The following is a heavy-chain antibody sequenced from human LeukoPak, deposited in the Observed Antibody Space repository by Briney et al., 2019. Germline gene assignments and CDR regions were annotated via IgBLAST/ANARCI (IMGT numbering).Heavy chain of an antibody. CDR1: GLTVTDNY. D-gene: IGHD2-2*01. J-gene: IGHJ6*03. CDR3: AKDRDQEYYYYYMDV. Sequence: PGGSLRLSCAVSGLTVTDNYMSWVRQAPGKGLEWVSVIYPDGSTYHADSVKGRFTISRDNSKNTLYLQMNSLRADDTAVYYCAKDRDQEYYYYYMDVWGKGTTVTVSS. V-gene: IGHV3-53*01. CDR2: IYPDGST.